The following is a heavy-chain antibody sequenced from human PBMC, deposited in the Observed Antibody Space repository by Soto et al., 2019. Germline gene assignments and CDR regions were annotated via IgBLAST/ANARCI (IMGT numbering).Heavy chain of an antibody. CDR3: ARIVGYCSSTSCSGGMHV. J-gene: IGHJ6*02. V-gene: IGHV3-21*04. D-gene: IGHD2-2*03. Sequence: EVQLVESGGGLVKPGGSLRLSCADSGFTFSSYSMNWVRQAPGKGLEWVSSISTSSSYINYADSVKGRFTISRDNAKNSLYLQMNSLRAEDTAVYYCARIVGYCSSTSCSGGMHVWGQGTTVTVSS. CDR1: GFTFSSYS. CDR2: ISTSSSYI.